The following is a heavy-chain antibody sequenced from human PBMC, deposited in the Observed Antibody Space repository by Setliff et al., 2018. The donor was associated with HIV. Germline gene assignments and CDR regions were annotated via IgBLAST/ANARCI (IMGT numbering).Heavy chain of an antibody. V-gene: IGHV3-48*03. CDR3: ARPNYYDSSCSFDY. J-gene: IGHJ4*02. D-gene: IGHD3-22*01. CDR1: GCTFSNYE. CDR2: ISSSVTTI. Sequence: GGSLSLSCAASGCTFSNYEINWVLQAPGKGLEWVSYISSSVTTIYYADSVKGRFTISRDNAKNSLYLQMNSLRAEDTAVYYCARPNYYDSSCSFDYWGQGTLVTVSS.